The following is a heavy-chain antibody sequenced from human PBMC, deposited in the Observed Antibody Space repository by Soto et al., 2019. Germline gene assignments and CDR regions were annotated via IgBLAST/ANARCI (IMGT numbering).Heavy chain of an antibody. CDR1: GYTFTRYS. J-gene: IGHJ1*01. Sequence: ASVKVCCKAPGYTFTRYSMQWVRQAPGQGLEWMGMINPSGGATSYAQNFQGRLTMTRDTSTSTVYLDLSSLRSEDTAVYYCTRTLTPNPAEYFQHWGQGTLVTVSS. CDR3: TRTLTPNPAEYFQH. V-gene: IGHV1-46*03. CDR2: INPSGGAT.